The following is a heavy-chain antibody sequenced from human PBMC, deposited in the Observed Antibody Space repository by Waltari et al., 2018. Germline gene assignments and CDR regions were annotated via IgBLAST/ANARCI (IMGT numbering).Heavy chain of an antibody. Sequence: EVQLVESGGGFVKPGWSLKLSCAASGFTFGGSAMHWVCQASGKGMEWVGSIRNKANNYATAYAASVKGGFTISRDDSKNTAYLQMNSLKTEDTAVYYCTRLNAYGMDVWGQGTTVTVSS. D-gene: IGHD2-8*01. CDR1: GFTFGGSA. CDR3: TRLNAYGMDV. J-gene: IGHJ6*02. CDR2: IRNKANNYAT. V-gene: IGHV3-73*01.